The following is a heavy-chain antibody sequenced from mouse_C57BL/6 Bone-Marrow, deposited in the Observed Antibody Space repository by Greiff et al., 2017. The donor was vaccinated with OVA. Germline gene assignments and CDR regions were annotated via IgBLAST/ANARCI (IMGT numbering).Heavy chain of an antibody. J-gene: IGHJ1*03. CDR2: IDPNSGGT. CDR1: GYTFTSYW. D-gene: IGHD1-1*01. CDR3: ARGYYDSREGYFDV. Sequence: QVQLQQSGAELVKPGASVKLSCKASGYTFTSYWMHWVKQRPGRGLEWIGRIDPNSGGTKYNEKFKSKATLTVDKPSSTAYMQLSSLTSEDSAIDYCARGYYDSREGYFDVWGTGTTVTVSS. V-gene: IGHV1-62-3*01.